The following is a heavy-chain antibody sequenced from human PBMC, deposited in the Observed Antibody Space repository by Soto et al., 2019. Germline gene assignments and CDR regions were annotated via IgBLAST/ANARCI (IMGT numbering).Heavy chain of an antibody. D-gene: IGHD6-19*01. J-gene: IGHJ4*02. CDR3: ARDPGYSSGWYYFDY. CDR2: VNPYGGGT. CDR1: GYIFTGYI. Sequence: ASVKVSCKASGYIFTGYIIHWLRQAPGQGLEWMGWVNPYGGGTHYAQKFQGRVTLTSDTSISTVYMELSRLTSDDTAVYFCARDPGYSSGWYYFDYWGQGTLVTVSS. V-gene: IGHV1-2*02.